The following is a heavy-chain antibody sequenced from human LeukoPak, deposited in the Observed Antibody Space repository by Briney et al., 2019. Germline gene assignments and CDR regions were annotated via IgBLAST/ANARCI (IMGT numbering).Heavy chain of an antibody. J-gene: IGHJ3*02. CDR2: INHSGST. CDR1: GGSFSGYY. Sequence: SSETLSLTCAVYGGSFSGYYWRWIRQPPGKGLEWIGEINHSGSTNYNPSLKSRVTISVDTSKNQFSLKLSSVTAADTAVYYCARFPVGATGNAFDIWGQGTMVTVSS. V-gene: IGHV4-34*01. D-gene: IGHD1-26*01. CDR3: ARFPVGATGNAFDI.